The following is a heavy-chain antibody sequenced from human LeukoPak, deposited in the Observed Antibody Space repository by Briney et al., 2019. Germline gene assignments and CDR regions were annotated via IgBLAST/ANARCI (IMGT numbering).Heavy chain of an antibody. CDR3: AKAPGRVVTTFWDY. CDR1: GFTFDDYA. CDR2: ISWNSGSI. Sequence: GGSLRLSCAASGFTFDDYAMHWVRQAPGKGLEWVSGISWNSGSIGYADSVKGRFTISRDNAKNSLYLQMNSLRAEDMALYYCAKAPGRVVTTFWDYWGQGTLVTVSS. J-gene: IGHJ4*02. V-gene: IGHV3-9*03. D-gene: IGHD2-21*02.